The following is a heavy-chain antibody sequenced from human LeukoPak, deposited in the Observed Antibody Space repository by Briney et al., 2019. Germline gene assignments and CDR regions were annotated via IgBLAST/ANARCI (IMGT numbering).Heavy chain of an antibody. J-gene: IGHJ1*01. D-gene: IGHD5-12*01. CDR2: ISYDGSNK. CDR1: GFTFSSYG. CDR3: ARGSSGYDYKWPLGYFQH. V-gene: IGHV3-30*03. Sequence: GGSLRLSCAASGFTFSSYGMHWVRQAPGKGLEWAAVISYDGSNKYYADSVKGRFTVSRDNPKNTLYVQMNSLRAEDTAVYYCARGSSGYDYKWPLGYFQHWGQGTLVTVSS.